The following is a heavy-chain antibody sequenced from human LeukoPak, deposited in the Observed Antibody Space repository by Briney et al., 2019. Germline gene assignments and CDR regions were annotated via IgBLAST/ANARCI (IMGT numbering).Heavy chain of an antibody. Sequence: GGSLRLSCAASGFNFSTYAMSWVRQAPGKGLEWVSAASGSGRTTYYADSVKGRFTISRDNSKSTVDLQMDSLRAEDTAIYYCAKLSGQVSGPLWGQGTLVTVSS. CDR2: ASGSGRTT. J-gene: IGHJ4*02. CDR3: AKLSGQVSGPL. V-gene: IGHV3-23*01. D-gene: IGHD6-19*01. CDR1: GFNFSTYA.